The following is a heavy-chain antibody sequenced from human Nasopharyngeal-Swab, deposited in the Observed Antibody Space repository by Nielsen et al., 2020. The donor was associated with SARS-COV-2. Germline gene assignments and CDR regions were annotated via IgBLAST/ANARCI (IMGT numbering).Heavy chain of an antibody. Sequence: ASVKVSCKASGYTFTSYGISWVRQAPGQGLEWMGWISAYNGNTNYAQKFQGRVTMTRDTSISTAYMELSRLRSDDTAVYYCARDMARYCSSTSCYAPGAYYYYGMDVWGQGTTVTVSS. V-gene: IGHV1-18*01. CDR1: GYTFTSYG. D-gene: IGHD2-2*01. CDR3: ARDMARYCSSTSCYAPGAYYYYGMDV. CDR2: ISAYNGNT. J-gene: IGHJ6*02.